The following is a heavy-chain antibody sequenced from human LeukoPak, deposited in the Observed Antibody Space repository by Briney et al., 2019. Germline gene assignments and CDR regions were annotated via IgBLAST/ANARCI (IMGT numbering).Heavy chain of an antibody. CDR2: IYHSGST. V-gene: IGHV4-38-2*01. J-gene: IGHJ4*02. CDR3: ARSYRDGYNFLDY. CDR1: GYSISSGYY. D-gene: IGHD5-24*01. Sequence: SETLSLTCAVSGYSISSGYYWGWIRQPPGKGLEWIGSIYHSGSTYYNPSLKSRVTISVDTSKNQFSLKLGSVTAADTAVYYCARSYRDGYNFLDYWGQGTLVTVSS.